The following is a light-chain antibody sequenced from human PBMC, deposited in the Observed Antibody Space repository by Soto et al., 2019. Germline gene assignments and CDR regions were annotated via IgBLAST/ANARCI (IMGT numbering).Light chain of an antibody. CDR2: SDN. CDR3: QSYDSPLSARYV. V-gene: IGLV1-44*01. Sequence: QSVLTQPPSASGTPGQRVTISCSGSNSNIGSDTVNWYQQLPGTAPKLLIYSDNQRPSGVPDRFSGSKSGTSASLAISGLQSGDEADYYCQSYDSPLSARYVFGTGTKVTVL. J-gene: IGLJ1*01. CDR1: NSNIGSDT.